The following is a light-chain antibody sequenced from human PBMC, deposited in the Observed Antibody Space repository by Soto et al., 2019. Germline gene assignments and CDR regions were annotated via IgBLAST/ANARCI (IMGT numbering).Light chain of an antibody. Sequence: EIVMTQSPATLSVSPGERATLSCRASQSVSSNLAWYQQKPGQAPRLLIYGASTRATGIPARFSGSGSATEFTLTISSLQSEDFAVHYCQQYNNWPPYTFGQGTKLEIK. CDR1: QSVSSN. V-gene: IGKV3-15*01. J-gene: IGKJ2*01. CDR3: QQYNNWPPYT. CDR2: GAS.